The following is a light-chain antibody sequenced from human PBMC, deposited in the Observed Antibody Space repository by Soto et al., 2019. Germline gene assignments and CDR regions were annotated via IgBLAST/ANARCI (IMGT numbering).Light chain of an antibody. J-gene: IGLJ3*02. V-gene: IGLV2-14*01. CDR2: DAS. Sequence: QSVLTQPASVSGSPGQSITISCTGTSSDVGGYNYVSWYQQHPGKAPKLMIYDASNRPSGVSNRFSGSNSGNTASLTISGLQAEDEADYYCSSYTSSSTLVVFGGGTKLTVL. CDR3: SSYTSSSTLVV. CDR1: SSDVGGYNY.